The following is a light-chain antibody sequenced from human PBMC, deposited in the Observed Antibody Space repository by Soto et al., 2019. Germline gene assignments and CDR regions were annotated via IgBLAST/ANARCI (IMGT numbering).Light chain of an antibody. Sequence: QSVVTQPPSASGTPGQRVTIACSGSSSNIGRNTVHWYQQLPGTTPKLLIYSNDQRTSGVPDRFSGSKSGSSASLAISGLQSEDEAEDYCAAWDDSLNGVVFGGGTKVTVL. J-gene: IGLJ2*01. CDR2: SND. CDR3: AAWDDSLNGVV. CDR1: SSNIGRNT. V-gene: IGLV1-44*01.